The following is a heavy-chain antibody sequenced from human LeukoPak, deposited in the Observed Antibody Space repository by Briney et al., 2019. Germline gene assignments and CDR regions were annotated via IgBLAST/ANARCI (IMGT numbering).Heavy chain of an antibody. CDR2: IKLDGSEK. D-gene: IGHD3-3*01. Sequence: PGGSLRLSCAASGFIFGKYWMSWVRQAPGKGLEWVANIKLDGSEKNYVDSVKGRFTISRDNTKSSLYLQMNSLRAEDTAVFYCARDQYDTWSRRGNFDSWGQGTLVIVSS. J-gene: IGHJ4*02. V-gene: IGHV3-7*03. CDR1: GFIFGKYW. CDR3: ARDQYDTWSRRGNFDS.